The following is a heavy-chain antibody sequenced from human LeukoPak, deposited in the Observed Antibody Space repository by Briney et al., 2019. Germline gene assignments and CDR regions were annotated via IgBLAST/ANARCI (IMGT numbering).Heavy chain of an antibody. CDR2: IYESGST. J-gene: IGHJ6*02. D-gene: IGHD2-15*01. CDR3: ARASPCGGSCYYYGMDV. V-gene: IGHV4-28*03. Sequence: SETLSLTCAVSGYSISSSNWWGWIRQPPGKGLEWIGYIYESGSTYYNPSLKSRVTMSVDTSTNQFSLKLSSVTAADTAVYYCARASPCGGSCYYYGMDVWGQGTTVTVSS. CDR1: GYSISSSNW.